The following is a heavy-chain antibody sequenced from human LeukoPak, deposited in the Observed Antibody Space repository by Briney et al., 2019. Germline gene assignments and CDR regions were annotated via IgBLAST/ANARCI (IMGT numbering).Heavy chain of an antibody. J-gene: IGHJ4*02. CDR1: GGSINSGGYF. Sequence: SQTLSLTCAVSGGSINSGGYFWSWIRQHPGKGLEWIGYIYYSGSTAYAPSLESRVTISVDTSKNQFSLRLTSVTAADPAVYYCARALSGYGSGKGYFDHWGQGTLVTVSS. CDR2: IYYSGST. CDR3: ARALSGYGSGKGYFDH. V-gene: IGHV4-31*11. D-gene: IGHD3-10*01.